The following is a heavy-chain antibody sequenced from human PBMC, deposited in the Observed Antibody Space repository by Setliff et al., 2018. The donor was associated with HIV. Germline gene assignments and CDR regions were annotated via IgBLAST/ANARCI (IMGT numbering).Heavy chain of an antibody. CDR2: LQHDENNK. V-gene: IGHV3-30*02. Sequence: GGSLRLSCAASGFSLTSYGMHWVRQTPDKGLEWVAFLQHDENNKYYADSVKGRFTISRDTSKNTLFLQMNSLTTDDTAVYYCARGYCGGGICYSPNWLDPWGQGTLVTVSS. D-gene: IGHD2-15*01. CDR1: GFSLTSYG. J-gene: IGHJ5*02. CDR3: ARGYCGGGICYSPNWLDP.